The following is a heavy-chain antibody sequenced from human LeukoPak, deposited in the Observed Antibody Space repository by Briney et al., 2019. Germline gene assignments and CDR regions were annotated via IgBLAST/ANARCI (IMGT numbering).Heavy chain of an antibody. CDR1: GSSISSSSYY. D-gene: IGHD1-26*01. J-gene: IGHJ3*02. CDR3: ARGWELLRAFDI. V-gene: IGHV4-39*01. Sequence: SETLSLTCTVSGSSISSSSYYWGWIRQPPGKGLEWIGSIYYSGSTYYNPSLKSRVTISVDTSKNQFSLKLSSVTAADTAVYYCARGWELLRAFDIWGQGTMVTVSS. CDR2: IYYSGST.